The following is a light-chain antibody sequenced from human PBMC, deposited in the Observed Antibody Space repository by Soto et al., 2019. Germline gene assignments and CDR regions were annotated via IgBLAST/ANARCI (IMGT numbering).Light chain of an antibody. Sequence: QSALTQPASVSGSPGQSIIISCTGTSSDVGGYNYVSWYQHHPGKAPKLMIYDVSSRPSGVSNRFSGSKSGNTASLSISGLQAEDEADYYCSSYTSSNTLYVFGTGTKVTVL. CDR1: SSDVGGYNY. V-gene: IGLV2-14*03. CDR2: DVS. CDR3: SSYTSSNTLYV. J-gene: IGLJ1*01.